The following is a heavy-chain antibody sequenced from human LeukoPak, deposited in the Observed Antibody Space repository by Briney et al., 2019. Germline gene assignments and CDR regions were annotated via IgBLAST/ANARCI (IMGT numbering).Heavy chain of an antibody. Sequence: SSETLSLTCAVSGGSISSSFWWSWVRQPPGKGLEWIGEIYHSGSTNYNPSLKSQVTISLDTSKNQFSLKLSSVTAADTAVYYCATTSRLAITYDYGSGWLDPWGQGSLVTVSS. V-gene: IGHV4-4*02. CDR2: IYHSGST. J-gene: IGHJ5*02. CDR3: ATTSRLAITYDYGSGWLDP. CDR1: GGSISSSFW. D-gene: IGHD3-10*01.